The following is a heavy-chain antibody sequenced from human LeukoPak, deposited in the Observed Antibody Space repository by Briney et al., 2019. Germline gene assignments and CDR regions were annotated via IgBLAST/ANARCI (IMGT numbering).Heavy chain of an antibody. D-gene: IGHD3-22*01. CDR1: GGSISSSSYY. CDR3: ARGETYYYNSSGYYVFDY. V-gene: IGHV4-39*07. CDR2: IYYSGST. Sequence: SETLSLTCTVSGGSISSSSYYWDWIRQPPGKGLEWIGSIYYSGSTFYNPSLKSRVTISVDTSKNQFSLKLSSVTAADTAVYYCARGETYYYNSSGYYVFDYWGQGTLVTVSS. J-gene: IGHJ4*02.